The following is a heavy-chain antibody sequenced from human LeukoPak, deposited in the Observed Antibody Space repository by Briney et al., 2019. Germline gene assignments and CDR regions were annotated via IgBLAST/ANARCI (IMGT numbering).Heavy chain of an antibody. CDR2: INHSGST. J-gene: IGHJ4*02. CDR1: GGSFSGYY. D-gene: IGHD6-13*01. V-gene: IGHV4-34*01. Sequence: KSSETLSLTRAVYGGSFSGYYWSWIRQPPGKGLEWIGEINHSGSTNYNPSLKSRVTISVDTSKNQFSLKLSSVTAADTAVYYCARGLQQLVLGYWGQGTLVTVSS. CDR3: ARGLQQLVLGY.